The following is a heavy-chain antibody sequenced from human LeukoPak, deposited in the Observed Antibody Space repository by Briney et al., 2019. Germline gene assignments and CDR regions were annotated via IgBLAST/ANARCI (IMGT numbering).Heavy chain of an antibody. Sequence: SVKVSCKASGGTFSSYAISWVRQAPGQGLEWMGGIIPIFGTANYAQKFQGRVTITADKSTSTAYMELSSLRSEDTAVYYCARGGIAVAGSWTRFDYWGQGTLVTVSS. V-gene: IGHV1-69*06. D-gene: IGHD6-19*01. J-gene: IGHJ4*02. CDR1: GGTFSSYA. CDR3: ARGGIAVAGSWTRFDY. CDR2: IIPIFGTA.